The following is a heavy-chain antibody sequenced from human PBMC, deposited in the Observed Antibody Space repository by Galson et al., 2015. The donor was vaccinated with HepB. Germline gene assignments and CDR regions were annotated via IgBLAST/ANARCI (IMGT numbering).Heavy chain of an antibody. V-gene: IGHV1-46*03. CDR3: ARDLAAVAGNWGRHYYGMDV. CDR1: GYTFTSDY. Sequence: SVKVSCKASGYTFTSDYMHWVRQAPGQGLEWMGIINPSGGSTSYAQKFQGRVTMTRDTSASTVYMELSSLRSEDTAVYYCARDLAAVAGNWGRHYYGMDVWGQGTTVTVSS. CDR2: INPSGGST. J-gene: IGHJ6*02. D-gene: IGHD6-19*01.